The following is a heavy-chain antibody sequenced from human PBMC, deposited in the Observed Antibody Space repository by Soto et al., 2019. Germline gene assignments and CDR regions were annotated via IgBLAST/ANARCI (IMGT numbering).Heavy chain of an antibody. J-gene: IGHJ6*02. CDR1: GLTFNKYW. D-gene: IGHD6-19*01. CDR3: ASVPGSPGYHGLDV. V-gene: IGHV3-7*03. Sequence: QSGGSLRLSCAASGLTFNKYWMTWVRQAPGKGLEWVATIKHDGSEKSNLDSVEGRFTISRDNARNSLSLQMNSLRVEDAAVYFCASVPGSPGYHGLDVWGQGTTVTAP. CDR2: IKHDGSEK.